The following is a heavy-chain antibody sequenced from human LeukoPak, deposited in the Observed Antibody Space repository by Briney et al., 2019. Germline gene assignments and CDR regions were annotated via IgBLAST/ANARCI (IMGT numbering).Heavy chain of an antibody. D-gene: IGHD6-19*01. V-gene: IGHV4-34*01. CDR1: GGSFSGYY. CDR3: ARLAVAGRRPSRDY. J-gene: IGHJ4*02. Sequence: SETLSLTCAVYGGSFSGYYWSWIRQPPGKGLEWIGEINHSGSTNYNPSLKSRVTISVDTSKNQFSLKLSSVTAADTAVYYCARLAVAGRRPSRDYWGQGTLVTVSS. CDR2: INHSGST.